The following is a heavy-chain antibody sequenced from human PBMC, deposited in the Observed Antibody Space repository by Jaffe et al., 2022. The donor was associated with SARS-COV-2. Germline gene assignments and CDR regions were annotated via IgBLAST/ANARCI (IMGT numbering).Heavy chain of an antibody. D-gene: IGHD2-2*01. J-gene: IGHJ6*02. CDR3: ARIGYCSSTSCLHYYYYGMDV. Sequence: EVQLVESGGGLVQPGGSLRLSCAASGFTFSSYEMNWVRQAPGKGLEWVSYISSSGSTIYYADSVKGRFTISRDNAKNSLYLQMNSLRAEDTAVYYCARIGYCSSTSCLHYYYYGMDVWGQGTTVTVSS. V-gene: IGHV3-48*03. CDR1: GFTFSSYE. CDR2: ISSSGSTI.